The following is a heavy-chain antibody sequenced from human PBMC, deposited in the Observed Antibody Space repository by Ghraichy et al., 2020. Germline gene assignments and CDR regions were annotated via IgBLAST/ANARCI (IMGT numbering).Heavy chain of an antibody. V-gene: IGHV4-59*01. CDR1: GASISGFY. Sequence: SETLSLTCTVSGASISGFYWSWIRQPPGKGLEWIGHIYYSGTTNYSPSLKSRLTLSVDRSQNLVSLRLSSVTSADTAVYYCARVPTMFGWAPWGMHIWGPATTV. J-gene: IGHJ6*02. CDR2: IYYSGTT. D-gene: IGHD3-3*01. CDR3: ARVPTMFGWAPWGMHI.